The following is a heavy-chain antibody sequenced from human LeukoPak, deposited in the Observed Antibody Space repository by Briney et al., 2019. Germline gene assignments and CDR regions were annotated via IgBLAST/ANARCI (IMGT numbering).Heavy chain of an antibody. CDR1: GASMSGYY. J-gene: IGHJ5*02. Sequence: SETLSLTCSVSGASMSGYYWSWIRQPPGKGLEYIGNIFYIGTTNYNPSLKSRVTISLDMSKNEFSLTLSSVTAADTAVYYCARTPYSRSDGTSPFDQWGLGTQVIVSS. CDR3: ARTPYSRSDGTSPFDQ. CDR2: IFYIGTT. D-gene: IGHD4-11*01. V-gene: IGHV4-59*08.